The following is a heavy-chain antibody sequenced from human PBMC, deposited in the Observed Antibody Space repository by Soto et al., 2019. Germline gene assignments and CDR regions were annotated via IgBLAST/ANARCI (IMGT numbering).Heavy chain of an antibody. D-gene: IGHD1-1*01. V-gene: IGHV4-4*07. Sequence: SETLSLTCTVSGASIRSCYLFWTRKSAGKGLEWIGRIYATGTTDYNPSLKSRVMMSVDTSKKQFSLKLRSVTAADTAVYYCVRDGTKTLRDWFDPWGQGISVTVSS. CDR2: IYATGTT. CDR3: VRDGTKTLRDWFDP. CDR1: GASIRSCY. J-gene: IGHJ5*02.